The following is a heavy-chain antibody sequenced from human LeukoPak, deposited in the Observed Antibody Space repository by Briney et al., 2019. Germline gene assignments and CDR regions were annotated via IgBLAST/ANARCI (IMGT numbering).Heavy chain of an antibody. V-gene: IGHV4-59*01. CDR1: GGSISSYY. J-gene: IGHJ4*02. Sequence: SETLSLTCTVSGGSISSYYWSWIRQPPGKGLEWIGYIYYSGSTNYNPSLKSRVTISVDTSKNQFSLKLSSVTAADTAVYYCGGHYYDTDYWGQGTLVTVSS. CDR3: GGHYYDTDY. CDR2: IYYSGST. D-gene: IGHD3-22*01.